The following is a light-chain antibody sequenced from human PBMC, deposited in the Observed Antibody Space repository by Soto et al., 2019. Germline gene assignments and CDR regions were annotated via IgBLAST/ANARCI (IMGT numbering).Light chain of an antibody. Sequence: IQMTQSPSSLSASVGGRVTITCRASQTISSYLNWYQQTPGRAPALLLSAASTLQSGVPARFSGSGSGTDFTLTISSLQPEDFATYYFQQSYSSPYTFGQWTKLEIK. CDR3: QQSYSSPYT. J-gene: IGKJ2*01. CDR2: AAS. V-gene: IGKV1-39*01. CDR1: QTISSY.